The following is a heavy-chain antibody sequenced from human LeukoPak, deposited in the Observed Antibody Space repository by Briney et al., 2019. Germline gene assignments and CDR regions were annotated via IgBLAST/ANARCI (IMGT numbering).Heavy chain of an antibody. Sequence: GGSLRLSCAASGFTFSSYAMIWVRQAPGKGLEWVSAIRGSGGSTYYADSVKSRFTISRDNSKNTLYLQMNSLRAEDTAVYYCAHYDFWSGRRVYWGQGTLVTVSS. J-gene: IGHJ4*02. CDR3: AHYDFWSGRRVY. V-gene: IGHV3-23*01. CDR2: IRGSGGST. D-gene: IGHD3-3*01. CDR1: GFTFSSYA.